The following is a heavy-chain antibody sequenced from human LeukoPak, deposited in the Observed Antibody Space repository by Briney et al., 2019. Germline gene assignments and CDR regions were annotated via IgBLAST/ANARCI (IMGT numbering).Heavy chain of an antibody. D-gene: IGHD3-3*01. J-gene: IGHJ4*02. V-gene: IGHV3-48*01. CDR2: ISSSSTI. CDR3: ARADYDSYDFWSALRSYYFDY. CDR1: GFTFSSYS. Sequence: GGSLRLSCAASGFTFSSYSMNWVRQAPGKGLEWVSYISSSSTIYYADSVKGRFTISRDNAKNSLYLQMNSLRAEDTAVYYCARADYDSYDFWSALRSYYFDYWGQGTLVTVSS.